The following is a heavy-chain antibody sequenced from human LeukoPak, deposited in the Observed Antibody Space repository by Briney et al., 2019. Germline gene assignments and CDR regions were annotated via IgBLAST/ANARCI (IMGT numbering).Heavy chain of an antibody. CDR1: GFTFSTYS. D-gene: IGHD3-16*01. CDR3: ARDLSWGFDY. V-gene: IGHV3-48*02. J-gene: IGHJ4*02. Sequence: GGSLRLSCAASGFTFSTYSMNWVRQAPGKGLEWVSYITSSSGRAVYADSVKGRFTISRDNAKNSLYLQMNSLRDEDTAVYYCARDLSWGFDYWGQGTLASVSS. CDR2: ITSSSGRA.